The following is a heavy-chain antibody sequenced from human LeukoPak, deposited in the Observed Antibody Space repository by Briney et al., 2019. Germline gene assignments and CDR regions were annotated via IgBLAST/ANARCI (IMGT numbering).Heavy chain of an antibody. CDR1: GYTFTSYD. D-gene: IGHD5-18*01. V-gene: IGHV1-46*01. Sequence: ASVKVSCKASGYTFTSYDINWVRQATGQGLEWMGIINPSGGSTSYAQKFQGRVTMTRDMSTSTVYMELSSLRSEDTAVYYCAREHSSYGMDPWGQGTLVTVSS. CDR3: AREHSSYGMDP. CDR2: INPSGGST. J-gene: IGHJ5*02.